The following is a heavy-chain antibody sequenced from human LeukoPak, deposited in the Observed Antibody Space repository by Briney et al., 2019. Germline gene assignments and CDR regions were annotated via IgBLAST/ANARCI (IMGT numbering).Heavy chain of an antibody. D-gene: IGHD1-26*01. CDR2: VPHDGTSP. CDR3: ARQSLGASGLDR. J-gene: IGHJ5*02. CDR1: GFTFNSHH. Sequence: PGGSLRLSCAVSGFTFNSHHIHWVRQAPNKGLDWVAVVPHDGTSPSHAASVNGRFTISRDNSKDTVFLQMNSLRVDDTAIYYCARQSLGASGLDRWGQGVLVTVSS. V-gene: IGHV3-30*03.